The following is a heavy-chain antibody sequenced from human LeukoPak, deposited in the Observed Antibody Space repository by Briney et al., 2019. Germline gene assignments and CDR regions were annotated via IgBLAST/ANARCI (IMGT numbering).Heavy chain of an antibody. V-gene: IGHV3-30-3*01. D-gene: IGHD2-21*01. CDR2: ISYDGSNK. Sequence: GGSLRLSCAASGFTFSSYAMHWVRQAPGKGLEWVAVISYDGSNKYYADSVKSRFTISRDNSKNTLYLQMNSLRAEDTAVYYCAREAGEGPHFDYWGQGTLVTVSS. J-gene: IGHJ4*02. CDR3: AREAGEGPHFDY. CDR1: GFTFSSYA.